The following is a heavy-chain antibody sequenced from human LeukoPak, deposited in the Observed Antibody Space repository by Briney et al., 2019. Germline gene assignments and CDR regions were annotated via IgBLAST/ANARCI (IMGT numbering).Heavy chain of an antibody. CDR1: AGSISSYY. D-gene: IGHD2-15*01. V-gene: IGHV4-4*07. Sequence: PSETLSLTSSVSAGSISSYYWSWIRPPAGKELEWIGRIYTSGSTNYNPSLKSRVTMSVDTSKNQFSLKLSSVTAADTAVYYCARFSGGQDGAFDIWGQGTMVTVSS. J-gene: IGHJ3*02. CDR2: IYTSGST. CDR3: ARFSGGQDGAFDI.